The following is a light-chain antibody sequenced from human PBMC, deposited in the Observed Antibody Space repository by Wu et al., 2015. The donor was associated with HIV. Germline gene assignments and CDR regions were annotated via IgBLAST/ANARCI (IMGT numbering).Light chain of an antibody. Sequence: EIVLTQSPGTLPLSQGEGATLSCRASQSFNSNYLAWYQQKPGQTPRLLIYDTSNRATGISDRFTGSGSGTDFTLTISRLEPEDFAVYYCQQYGSSPVTFGGGTKVEIK. CDR3: QQYGSSPVT. V-gene: IGKV3-20*01. CDR2: DTS. CDR1: QSFNSNY. J-gene: IGKJ4*01.